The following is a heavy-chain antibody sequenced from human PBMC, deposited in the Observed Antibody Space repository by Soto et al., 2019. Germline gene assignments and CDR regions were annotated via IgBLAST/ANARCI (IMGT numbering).Heavy chain of an antibody. D-gene: IGHD3-10*01. CDR2: IIPIFGTA. CDR3: ARGGIQSLVLWRYYFDY. CDR1: GGTFSTYA. V-gene: IGHV1-69*01. J-gene: IGHJ4*02. Sequence: QVQLVQSGAEVKKPGSSVKVSCKASGGTFSTYAINWVRQAPGQGLEWMGGIIPIFGTANYAQKFQGRVTITADESTSTAYMELSSLSSEDTGVYYCARGGIQSLVLWRYYFDYWGQGTLVTVSS.